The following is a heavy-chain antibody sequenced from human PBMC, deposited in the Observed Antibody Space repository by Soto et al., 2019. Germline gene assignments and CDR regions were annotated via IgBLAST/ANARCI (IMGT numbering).Heavy chain of an antibody. CDR2: ISPYTGNT. D-gene: IGHD3-16*01. CDR1: GYIFVNYG. Sequence: QVQLVQSGDEVEKPGASVKVSRKASGYIFVNYGIAWVRQAPGQGLEWMGWISPYTGNTHSATKVQGRLTMTTDTSTSTAYMDLGSLTSDDTAVYYCVMVDNYVTPTPQDVWGQGTTVTVSS. CDR3: VMVDNYVTPTPQDV. V-gene: IGHV1-18*01. J-gene: IGHJ6*02.